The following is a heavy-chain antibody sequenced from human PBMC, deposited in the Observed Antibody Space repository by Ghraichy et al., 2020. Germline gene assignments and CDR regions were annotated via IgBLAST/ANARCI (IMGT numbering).Heavy chain of an antibody. J-gene: IGHJ4*02. CDR1: GFTFSSYG. CDR2: IWYDGSNK. CDR3: ARDGHYCSSTSCYAGFDY. Sequence: GGSLRLSCAASGFTFSSYGMHWVRQAPGKGLEWVAVIWYDGSNKYYADSVKGRFTISRDNSKNTLYLQMNSLRAEDTAVYYCARDGHYCSSTSCYAGFDYWGQGTLVTVSS. D-gene: IGHD2-2*01. V-gene: IGHV3-33*01.